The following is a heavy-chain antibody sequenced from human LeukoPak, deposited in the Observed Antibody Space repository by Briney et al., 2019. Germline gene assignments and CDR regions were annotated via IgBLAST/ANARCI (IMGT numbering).Heavy chain of an antibody. V-gene: IGHV4-31*03. D-gene: IGHD2-2*01. CDR1: GGSISSGGYY. Sequence: PSETLSLTCTVSGGSISSGGYYWSWIRQHPGKGLEWIGYIYYSGSTYYNPSLKSRVTISVDTSKNQFSLKLSSVTAADTAVYYCAGAVGCSSTSCYAAGVDYWGQGALVTVSS. J-gene: IGHJ4*02. CDR3: AGAVGCSSTSCYAAGVDY. CDR2: IYYSGST.